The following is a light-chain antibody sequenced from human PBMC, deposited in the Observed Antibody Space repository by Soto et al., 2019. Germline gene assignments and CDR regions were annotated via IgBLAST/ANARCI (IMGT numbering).Light chain of an antibody. CDR2: DAS. V-gene: IGKV3-11*01. J-gene: IGKJ5*01. CDR1: QSISSN. Sequence: VVTQSPGTLSLYPGERAILSFRASQSISSNLAWYQQKPGQAPRLLIYDASNRATGIPARFSGSGSGTDFTLTISSLQPEDFATYYCQQCYSTLITFGHLARLAI. CDR3: QQCYSTLIT.